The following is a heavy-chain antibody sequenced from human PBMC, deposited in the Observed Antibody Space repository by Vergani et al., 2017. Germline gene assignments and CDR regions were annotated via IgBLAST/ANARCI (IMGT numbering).Heavy chain of an antibody. V-gene: IGHV3-43*02. Sequence: EVQLVESVGGVVQPGGSLRLSCAASGFTFDDYAMHWVRQAPGKGLEWVSLISGDGGSTYYADSVKGRFTISRDNSKNSLYLQMNSLRTEDTALYYCAKDITAAAGSGMDVWGQGTTVTVSS. CDR3: AKDITAAAGSGMDV. CDR2: ISGDGGST. J-gene: IGHJ6*02. D-gene: IGHD6-13*01. CDR1: GFTFDDYA.